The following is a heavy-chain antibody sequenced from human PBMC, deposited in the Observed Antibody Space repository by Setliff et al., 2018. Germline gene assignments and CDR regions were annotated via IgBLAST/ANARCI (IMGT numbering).Heavy chain of an antibody. CDR3: ARDPTRKFDS. J-gene: IGHJ4*02. CDR1: GFTFSSYW. V-gene: IGHV3-7*03. CDR2: INQDGSQK. Sequence: LRLSCAASGFTFSSYWMAWVRQAPGKGLEWVANINQDGSQKYYVDSVKGRFTISRDNAKNSLYLQVNSLRVEDTALYYCARDPTRKFDSWGQGTLVTVS.